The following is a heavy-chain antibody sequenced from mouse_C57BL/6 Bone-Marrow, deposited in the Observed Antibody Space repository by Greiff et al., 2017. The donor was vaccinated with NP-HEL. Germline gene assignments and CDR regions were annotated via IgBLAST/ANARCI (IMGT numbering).Heavy chain of an antibody. D-gene: IGHD1-2*01. V-gene: IGHV15-2*01. Sequence: VQLQQSGSELRSPGSSVKLSCKDFDSEVFPIAYMSWVRRKPGHGFEWVGGILPSIGRTIYGEQFEDKATLDAETLSNTSYLELNSLTSEDSAIYYCARITTAYYAMDYWGQGTSVTVSS. CDR1: DSEVFPIAY. J-gene: IGHJ4*01. CDR3: ARITTAYYAMDY. CDR2: ILPSIGRT.